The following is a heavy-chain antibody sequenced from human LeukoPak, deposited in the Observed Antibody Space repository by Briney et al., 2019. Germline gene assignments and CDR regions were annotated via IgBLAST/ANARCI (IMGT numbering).Heavy chain of an antibody. D-gene: IGHD3-9*01. J-gene: IGHJ6*02. CDR3: ARDSERYYDILTGYQAPYYYYGMDV. CDR2: INHSGST. CDR1: GGSFSGYY. V-gene: IGHV4-34*01. Sequence: SETLSFTCAVYGGSFSGYYWSWIRQPPGKGLEWIGEINHSGSTNYNPSLKSRVTISVDTSKNQFSLKLSSVTAADTAVYYCARDSERYYDILTGYQAPYYYYGMDVWGQGTTVTVSS.